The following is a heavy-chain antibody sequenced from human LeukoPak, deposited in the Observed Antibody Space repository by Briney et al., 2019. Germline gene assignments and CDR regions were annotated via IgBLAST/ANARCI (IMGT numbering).Heavy chain of an antibody. CDR2: INHGGST. Sequence: SETLSLTCAVSGGSFRGHYWNWIRQPPGKGLEWIGEINHGGSTNYNPSLKSRLTISLDTSKNQFSLNLKSVTAADTAMYYCARDGVVTMELDSWGQGTLVTVSS. D-gene: IGHD3-3*01. CDR1: GGSFRGHY. J-gene: IGHJ4*02. V-gene: IGHV4-34*01. CDR3: ARDGVVTMELDS.